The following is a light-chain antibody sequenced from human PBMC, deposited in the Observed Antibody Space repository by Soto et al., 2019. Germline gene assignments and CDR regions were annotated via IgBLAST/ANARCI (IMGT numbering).Light chain of an antibody. CDR1: SSDVGGYNY. CDR2: EVS. CDR3: SSYTSSSTRV. Sequence: QSALTQPASVSGSPGQSITISCTGSSSDVGGYNYVSWYQQHPGKAPKLIIYEVSDRPSGVSNRFSGSKSGITASLTISGLQAEDEADYYCSSYTSSSTRVFGGGTKLTVL. J-gene: IGLJ3*02. V-gene: IGLV2-14*01.